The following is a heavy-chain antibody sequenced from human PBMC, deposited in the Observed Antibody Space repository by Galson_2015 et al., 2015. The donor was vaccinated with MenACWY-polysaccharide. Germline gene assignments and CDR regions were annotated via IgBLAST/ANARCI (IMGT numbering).Heavy chain of an antibody. J-gene: IGHJ4*02. CDR3: VKSGLGDLGTTMVRGVDY. CDR2: ISSSGANT. Sequence: SLRLSCAASGFTFSNYWMHWVRQDPGKGLEWVSAISSSGANTYYADSVKGRFTISRDNSRNTLYLQMNSLRAEDTAVYHCVKSGLGDLGTTMVRGVDYWGRGTLATVSS. CDR1: GFTFSNYW. D-gene: IGHD3-10*01. V-gene: IGHV3-23*01.